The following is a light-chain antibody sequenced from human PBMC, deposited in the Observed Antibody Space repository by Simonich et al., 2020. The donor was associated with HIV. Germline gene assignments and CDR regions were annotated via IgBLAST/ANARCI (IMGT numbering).Light chain of an antibody. CDR2: DVN. CDR1: SSDIGGYSY. J-gene: IGLJ2*01. Sequence: QSALTQPASVSGSPGQSITISCTGTSSDIGGYSYVSWYQQHPGKAPKIIIYDVNNRPSGISYRFSGSKSGNTASLTISGRQAEDEADYYCSSYISSITYVLFGGGTKLTVL. V-gene: IGLV2-14*03. CDR3: SSYISSITYVL.